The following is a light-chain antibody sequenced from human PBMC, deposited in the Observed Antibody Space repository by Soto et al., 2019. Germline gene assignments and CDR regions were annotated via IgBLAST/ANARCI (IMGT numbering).Light chain of an antibody. V-gene: IGKV3-20*01. CDR1: QSLTNNY. J-gene: IGKJ1*01. Sequence: IVLTQSPGTLSLSPGERATLSCRASQSLTNNYFAWDQQKPGRALRLLIDGASTRATGITDRFSGSGSGTDFTLTISRLETEDVAVYYCQQYEAVVTFGQGTKVEL. CDR2: GAS. CDR3: QQYEAVVT.